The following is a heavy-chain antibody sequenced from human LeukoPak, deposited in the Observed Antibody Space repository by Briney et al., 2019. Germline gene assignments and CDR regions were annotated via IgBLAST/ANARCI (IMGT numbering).Heavy chain of an antibody. Sequence: GASVKVSCKASGYTFTSYYMHWVRQAPGQGLEWIGGIIPVFGTANYVQKFQGRVTITADKSTSTAYMELSSLRSEDTAVYYCAGLDGWFGESLADRSGQSASNWGQGTLVTVSS. J-gene: IGHJ4*02. CDR1: GYTFTSYY. CDR3: AGLDGWFGESLADRSGQSASN. D-gene: IGHD3-10*01. CDR2: IIPVFGTA. V-gene: IGHV1-69*06.